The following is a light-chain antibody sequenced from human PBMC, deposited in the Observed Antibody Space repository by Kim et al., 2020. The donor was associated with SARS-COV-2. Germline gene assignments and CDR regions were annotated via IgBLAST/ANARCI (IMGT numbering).Light chain of an antibody. V-gene: IGKV3-15*01. CDR1: QSVSSY. Sequence: VSPGERATLSCRASQSVSSYLAWYQQKPGQAPKLVIYSASTRATGIPARFSGSGSGTEFTLTIGSLQSEDFAVYYCQQYNNWPPYTFGPGTKLEI. CDR2: SAS. J-gene: IGKJ2*01. CDR3: QQYNNWPPYT.